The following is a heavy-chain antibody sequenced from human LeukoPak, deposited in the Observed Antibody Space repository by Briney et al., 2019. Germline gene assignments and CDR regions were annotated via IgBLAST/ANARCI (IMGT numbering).Heavy chain of an antibody. J-gene: IGHJ4*02. CDR1: GGTFSNYA. CDR3: ARGWDYDSGGRPTAYVY. Sequence: ASVKVSCKASGGTFSNYAINWVRQAPGQGLEWMGGIIPIFGTANYAQKFQGSVTITADESTSTVYMELNSLKSEDTAVYYCARGWDYDSGGRPTAYVYWGQGTLVTVSS. V-gene: IGHV1-69*13. D-gene: IGHD3-22*01. CDR2: IIPIFGTA.